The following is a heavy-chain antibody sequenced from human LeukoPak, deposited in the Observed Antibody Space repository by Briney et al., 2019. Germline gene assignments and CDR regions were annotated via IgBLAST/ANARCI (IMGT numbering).Heavy chain of an antibody. Sequence: GGSLRLSCAASGFTFSRYGMHWVRQAPGKGLEWVAFIWHDASNAYYADSVKGRYTISRDNSKNTLCLQMNSLRTEDTAVYYCAKIRGEIDYWGQGILVTVSS. CDR3: AKIRGEIDY. D-gene: IGHD3-10*01. J-gene: IGHJ4*02. V-gene: IGHV3-30*02. CDR2: IWHDASNA. CDR1: GFTFSRYG.